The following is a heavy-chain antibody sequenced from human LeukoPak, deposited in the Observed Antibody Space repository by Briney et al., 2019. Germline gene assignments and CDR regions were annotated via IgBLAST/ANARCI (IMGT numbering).Heavy chain of an antibody. CDR1: GGSISGTNW. D-gene: IGHD3-10*01. Sequence: PSETLSLTCGVSGGSISGTNWWSWVRQPPGQGLEWIGEISLAGQTNYNPSLKSRVTISVDTSKNQFSLKLSSVTAADTAVYYCVAMVRGINNWFDPWGQGTLVTVSS. CDR2: ISLAGQT. J-gene: IGHJ5*02. CDR3: VAMVRGINNWFDP. V-gene: IGHV4-4*02.